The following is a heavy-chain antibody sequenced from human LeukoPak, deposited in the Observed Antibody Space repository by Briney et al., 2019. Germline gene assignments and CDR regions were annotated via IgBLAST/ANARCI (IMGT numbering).Heavy chain of an antibody. D-gene: IGHD4-17*01. J-gene: IGHJ4*02. CDR2: IYYSGST. V-gene: IGHV4-59*01. Sequence: SSETLSLTCTVSGGSISSYYWSWIRQPPGKGLEWIGYIYYSGSTNYNPSLKSRVTISVDTSKNQFSLKLSSVTAADTAVYYCARGAGGDYESPDFDYWGQGTLVTVSS. CDR3: ARGAGGDYESPDFDY. CDR1: GGSISSYY.